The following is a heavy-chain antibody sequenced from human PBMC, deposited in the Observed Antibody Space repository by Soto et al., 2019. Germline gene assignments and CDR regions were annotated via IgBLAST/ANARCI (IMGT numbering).Heavy chain of an antibody. D-gene: IGHD3-3*01. V-gene: IGHV3-7*01. CDR3: ARDFGVQELDY. Sequence: EVQLVESGGDLVQPGGSLRLSCAASGFTFSSFWITWVRQAPGKGLEWVANINQDGSEKHYVDSVKGRFTLSSDNAENSVYLQMNSLRADDTAVYYCARDFGVQELDYWGQGTLVTVSA. CDR1: GFTFSSFW. CDR2: INQDGSEK. J-gene: IGHJ4*02.